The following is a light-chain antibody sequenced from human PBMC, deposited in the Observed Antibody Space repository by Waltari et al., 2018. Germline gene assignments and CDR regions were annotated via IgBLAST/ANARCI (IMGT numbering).Light chain of an antibody. Sequence: EIVLTQSPGTLSLSPGERATLSCRASQSVSRSLAWYQQKPGQAPRLLIYDASSRATGSPDMFSGSGSGTDFSLTISRVEPEDFAVYYCQMYVRLPATFGQGTKVEVK. CDR3: QMYVRLPAT. CDR2: DAS. V-gene: IGKV3-20*01. CDR1: QSVSRS. J-gene: IGKJ1*01.